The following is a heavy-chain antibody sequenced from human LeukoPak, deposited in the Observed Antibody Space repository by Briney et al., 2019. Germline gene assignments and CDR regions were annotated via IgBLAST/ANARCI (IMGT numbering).Heavy chain of an antibody. CDR3: ARIGGGYYMDV. J-gene: IGHJ6*03. V-gene: IGHV4-59*01. Sequence: PSETLSLTCTVSGDSMRSYFWSWIRQSPGGGLEWIGYIYYSGTTNYNPSLKSRVALSVERSENQFSLKLNSVSAADSAVYYCARIGGGYYMDVWGKGTTVIVSS. CDR1: GDSMRSYF. D-gene: IGHD3-16*01. CDR2: IYYSGTT.